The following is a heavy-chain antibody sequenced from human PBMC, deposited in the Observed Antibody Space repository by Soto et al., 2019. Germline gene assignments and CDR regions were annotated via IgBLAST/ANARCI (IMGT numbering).Heavy chain of an antibody. D-gene: IGHD3-10*01. Sequence: EVQLVESGGGLVQPGGSLRISCAVSGFTFSNYWITWVRQAPGKGLQWVANIKQDGSDIRXVDFVKGRFTVSRDNAKXXXXXXXXXXXXXXXXXXXXXXXXXXXXWFXDHWGQGTLVTVSS. J-gene: IGHJ4*02. V-gene: IGHV3-7*02. CDR2: IKQDGSDI. CDR3: XXXXXXXXWFXDH. CDR1: GFTFSNYW.